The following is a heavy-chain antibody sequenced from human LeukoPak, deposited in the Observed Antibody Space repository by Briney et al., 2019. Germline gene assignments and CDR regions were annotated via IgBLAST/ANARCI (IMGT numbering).Heavy chain of an antibody. V-gene: IGHV3-33*06. Sequence: PGGSPRLSCAASGFTFSSYAVHWVRQPPGKGLEWVAIIWYDGSKTYYAESVKGRFTISRDNSNNMAYLQMSSLRVEDTAVYFCAKEVGPDLGAWGQGTLVTVSS. D-gene: IGHD1-26*01. CDR3: AKEVGPDLGA. J-gene: IGHJ4*02. CDR1: GFTFSSYA. CDR2: IWYDGSKT.